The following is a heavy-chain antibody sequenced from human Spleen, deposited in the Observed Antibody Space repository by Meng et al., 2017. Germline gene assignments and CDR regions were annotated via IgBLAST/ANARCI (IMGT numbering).Heavy chain of an antibody. CDR3: ARDRLDYGDPNLPDAFDI. Sequence: GGSLRLSCAASGFTFSSYAMSWVRQAPGKGLEWVSAISGSGGSTYYADSVKGRFTISRDNAKNSLYLQMNSLRAEDTAIYYCARDRLDYGDPNLPDAFDIWGQGTMVTVSS. CDR2: ISGSGGST. CDR1: GFTFSSYA. J-gene: IGHJ3*02. V-gene: IGHV3-23*01. D-gene: IGHD4-17*01.